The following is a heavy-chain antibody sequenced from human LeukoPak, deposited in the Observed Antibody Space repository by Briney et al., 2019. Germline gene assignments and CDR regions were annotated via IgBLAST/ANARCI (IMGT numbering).Heavy chain of an antibody. CDR3: AKGASSSSFDY. J-gene: IGHJ4*02. Sequence: QPGASLRLSCAASEFSFSSYAMSWVRQAPGKGVEWVSSISGSGGVTYYADSVKGRFTISRDNSKNTLYLQMNSLRAEDTAVYYCAKGASSSSFDYWGQGTHVSVSS. CDR2: ISGSGGVT. V-gene: IGHV3-23*01. CDR1: EFSFSSYA. D-gene: IGHD6-6*01.